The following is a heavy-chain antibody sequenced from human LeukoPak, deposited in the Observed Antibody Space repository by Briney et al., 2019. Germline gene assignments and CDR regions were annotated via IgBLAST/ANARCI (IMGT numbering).Heavy chain of an antibody. J-gene: IGHJ3*01. D-gene: IGHD3-10*01. Sequence: PGGSLRLSCAASGFTFSSYGMNWVRQAPGKGLEWVAVIWYDGSNKYYADSVKGRFTISRDNSKNTLYLQMNSLRAEDTAVYYCARAGITMVRGVAYEAFDFWGQGTMVTVSS. CDR3: ARAGITMVRGVAYEAFDF. CDR2: IWYDGSNK. V-gene: IGHV3-33*01. CDR1: GFTFSSYG.